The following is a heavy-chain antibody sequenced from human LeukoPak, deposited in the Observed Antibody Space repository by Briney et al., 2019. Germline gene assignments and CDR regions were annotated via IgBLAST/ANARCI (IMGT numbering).Heavy chain of an antibody. CDR1: GFTFSSYS. D-gene: IGHD4-17*01. V-gene: IGHV3-21*01. J-gene: IGHJ4*02. Sequence: PGGSLRLSCAASGFTFSSYSMNWVRQAPGKGLEWVSFISSSSSYIYYADSVKGRFTISRDNAKNSLYLQMNSLRAEDTAVYYCASEPYDYGDPSYFDYWGQGTLVTVSS. CDR2: ISSSSSYI. CDR3: ASEPYDYGDPSYFDY.